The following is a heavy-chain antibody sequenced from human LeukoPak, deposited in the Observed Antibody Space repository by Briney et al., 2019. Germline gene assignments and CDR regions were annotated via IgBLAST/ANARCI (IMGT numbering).Heavy chain of an antibody. CDR2: IYHSGST. D-gene: IGHD3-22*01. V-gene: IGHV4-38-2*02. J-gene: IGHJ3*02. CDR3: ARATYYYDSSGYWTLESDFDI. Sequence: SETLSLTCTVSGYSISSGYYWCWIRQPPGKGLEWIGIIYHSGSTYYNPSLKSRVTISIDTSKNQFSLKLSSVTAADTAVYYCARATYYYDSSGYWTLESDFDIWGQGTMVTVSS. CDR1: GYSISSGYY.